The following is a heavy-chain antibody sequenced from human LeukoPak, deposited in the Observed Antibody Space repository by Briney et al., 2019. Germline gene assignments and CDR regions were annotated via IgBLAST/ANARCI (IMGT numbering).Heavy chain of an antibody. J-gene: IGHJ4*02. CDR3: ARDARYYYDSSGTHPFDY. D-gene: IGHD3-22*01. V-gene: IGHV1-8*01. Sequence: ASVKVSCKASGYTFTSYDINWVRQATGQGLEWMGWMNPNSGNTGYAQKFQGRVTMTRNTSISTAYMELSSLRSEDTAVYYCARDARYYYDSSGTHPFDYWGQGILVTVSS. CDR2: MNPNSGNT. CDR1: GYTFTSYD.